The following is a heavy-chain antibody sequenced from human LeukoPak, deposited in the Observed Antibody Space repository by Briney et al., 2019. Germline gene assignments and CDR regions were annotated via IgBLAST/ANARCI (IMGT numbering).Heavy chain of an antibody. CDR1: GFRFSSYE. CDR2: IYSGGST. CDR3: ARNNH. V-gene: IGHV3-53*01. Sequence: GGSLRLSCAASGFRFSSYEMNWVRQAPGKGLEWVSVIYSGGSTYYADSVKGRFTISRDNSKNTLYLQMNSLRAEDTAVYYCARNNHWGQGTLVTVSS. J-gene: IGHJ5*02.